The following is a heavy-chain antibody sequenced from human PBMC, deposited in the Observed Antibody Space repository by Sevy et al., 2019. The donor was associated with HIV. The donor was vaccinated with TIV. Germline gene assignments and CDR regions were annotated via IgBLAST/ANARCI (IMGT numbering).Heavy chain of an antibody. CDR2: ISYDGSNK. V-gene: IGHV3-30*18. D-gene: IGHD6-19*01. CDR1: GFTFSSYG. J-gene: IGHJ6*02. CDR3: AKEWGWQWLVQDYYYYYGMDV. Sequence: GGSLRLSCAASGFTFSSYGMHWVRQAPGKGLEWVAVISYDGSNKYYADSVKGRFTLSRDNSKNTLYLQMNSLRAEDTAVYYCAKEWGWQWLVQDYYYYYGMDVWGQGTTVTVSS.